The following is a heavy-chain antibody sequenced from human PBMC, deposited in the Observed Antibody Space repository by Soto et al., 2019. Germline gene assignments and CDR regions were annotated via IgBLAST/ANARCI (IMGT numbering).Heavy chain of an antibody. D-gene: IGHD3-3*01. J-gene: IGHJ6*02. V-gene: IGHV3-30*18. CDR3: AKDIGRTYGMDV. CDR1: GFTFSSDG. CDR2: ISYDGSNK. Sequence: QVQLVESGGGVVQPGRSLRLSCAASGFTFSSDGMHWVRQAPGKRLEWVAVISYDGSNKYYADSVKGRFTISRDNSKNKLYQQMNSLRAEDTAVYYCAKDIGRTYGMDVWGQGTTVTVSS.